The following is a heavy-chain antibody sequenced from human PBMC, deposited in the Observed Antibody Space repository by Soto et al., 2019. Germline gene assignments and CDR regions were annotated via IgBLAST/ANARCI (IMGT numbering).Heavy chain of an antibody. D-gene: IGHD6-19*01. CDR3: ATGNASGLFFDY. Sequence: PSETLSLTCTVSTGSVSSGSYYWSWIRQPPGKGLEWIGYIYYSGSTDYSPSLKSRVTMSVDTSKKQFSLKLSSVTAADTAVYYCATGNASGLFFDYLGQGTLVTVAS. V-gene: IGHV4-61*01. CDR2: IYYSGST. CDR1: TGSVSSGSYY. J-gene: IGHJ4*02.